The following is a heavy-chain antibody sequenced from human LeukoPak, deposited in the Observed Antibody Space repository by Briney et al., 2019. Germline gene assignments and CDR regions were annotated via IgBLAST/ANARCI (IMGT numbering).Heavy chain of an antibody. CDR3: AREVVPAAMVSNRYNWFDP. V-gene: IGHV1-18*01. CDR1: GYTFTSYG. D-gene: IGHD2-2*01. J-gene: IGHJ5*02. Sequence: PLASVKVSCKASGYTFTSYGISWVRQAPGQGLEWMGRISAYNGNTNYAQKLQGRVTMTTDTSTSTAYMELRSLRSDDTAVYYCAREVVPAAMVSNRYNWFDPWGQGTLVTVSS. CDR2: ISAYNGNT.